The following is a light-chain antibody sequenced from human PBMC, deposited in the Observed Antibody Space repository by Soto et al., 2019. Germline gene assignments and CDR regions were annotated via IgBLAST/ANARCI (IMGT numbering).Light chain of an antibody. CDR2: TAS. J-gene: IGKJ1*01. CDR1: QVIRNN. V-gene: IGKV1-6*01. CDR3: LQDYNFPWT. Sequence: AIQMTQSPSSLSASVGDRVTITCRASQVIRNNLDWYQQKPGKAPTLLIYTASSLQSGVPSRFSGSGSGTDFTLTISSLQPEDFAGYYCLQDYNFPWTFGQGTRVEIK.